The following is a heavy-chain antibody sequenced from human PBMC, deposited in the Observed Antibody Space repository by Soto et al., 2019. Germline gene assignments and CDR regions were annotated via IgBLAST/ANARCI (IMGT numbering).Heavy chain of an antibody. Sequence: GGSLRLSCAASGFTFSNYVMSWVRQAPGKGLDWVSAISVTGDTTYYADSVKGRFTISRDNSRKTLFLQMNSLRAEDTAVYYCATLGPRMTPIDYWGQGTLVTVSS. V-gene: IGHV3-23*01. J-gene: IGHJ4*02. D-gene: IGHD2-21*02. CDR2: ISVTGDTT. CDR3: ATLGPRMTPIDY. CDR1: GFTFSNYV.